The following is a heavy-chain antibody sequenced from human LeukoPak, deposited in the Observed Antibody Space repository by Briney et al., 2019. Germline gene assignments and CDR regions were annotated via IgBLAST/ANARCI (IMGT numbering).Heavy chain of an antibody. CDR3: AVAEGIVATISGFAYYFDY. D-gene: IGHD5-12*01. J-gene: IGHJ4*02. V-gene: IGHV1-69*05. CDR2: IIPIFGTA. CDR1: GGTFSSYA. Sequence: SVKVSCKASGGTFSSYAISWVRQAPGQGLEWMGGIIPIFGTANYAQKFQGRVTITTDESTSAAYMELSSLRSEDTAVYSCAVAEGIVATISGFAYYFDYWGQGTLVTVSS.